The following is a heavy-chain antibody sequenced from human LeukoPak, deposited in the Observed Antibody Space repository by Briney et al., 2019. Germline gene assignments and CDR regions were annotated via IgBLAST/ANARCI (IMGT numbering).Heavy chain of an antibody. J-gene: IGHJ4*02. V-gene: IGHV1-69*06. CDR1: GGTFSSYA. Sequence: SVKVSCKASGGTFSSYAISWVRQAPGQGLEWMGGIIPIFGTANYAQKFQGRVTITADKSTSTAYMELSSLRSEDTAVYYCARGPRDYYYDSSGYLDWGQGTLVTVSS. CDR3: ARGPRDYYYDSSGYLD. D-gene: IGHD3-22*01. CDR2: IIPIFGTA.